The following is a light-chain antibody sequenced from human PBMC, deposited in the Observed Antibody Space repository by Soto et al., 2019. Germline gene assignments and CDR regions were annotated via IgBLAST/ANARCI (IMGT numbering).Light chain of an antibody. CDR3: QQSHSTPIT. Sequence: DIQMTQATSSLSASVGDRVPITCRSSQSISSYLNWYQQQPGTAPKFLIYAASSLQSGVPSRFTGSGSGTDFTLTISSLQPEDFSTYYCQQSHSTPITFGGGNKVEIK. V-gene: IGKV1-39*01. J-gene: IGKJ4*01. CDR2: AAS. CDR1: QSISSY.